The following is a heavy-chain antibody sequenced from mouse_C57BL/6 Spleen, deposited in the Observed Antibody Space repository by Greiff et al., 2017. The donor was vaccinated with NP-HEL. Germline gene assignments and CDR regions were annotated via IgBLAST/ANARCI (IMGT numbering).Heavy chain of an antibody. J-gene: IGHJ2*01. D-gene: IGHD2-4*01. V-gene: IGHV1-50*01. Sequence: VQLQQPGAELVKPGASVKLSCKASGYTFTSYWMQWVKQRPGQGLEWIGEIDPSDSYTNYNQKFKGKATLTVDTSSSTAYMQLSSLTSEDSAVYYCARSGGLRPDYWGQGTTLTVSS. CDR1: GYTFTSYW. CDR2: IDPSDSYT. CDR3: ARSGGLRPDY.